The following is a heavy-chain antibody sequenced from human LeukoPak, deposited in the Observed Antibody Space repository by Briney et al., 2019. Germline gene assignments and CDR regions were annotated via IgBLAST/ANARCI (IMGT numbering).Heavy chain of an antibody. J-gene: IGHJ1*01. V-gene: IGHV3-48*04. CDR1: GFTFSSYS. Sequence: PGGSLRLSCAASGFTFSSYSMNWVRQAPGKGLEWLSYISSGSSAIYYADSVKGRFTISRDNAKNSLYLQMNSLRAEDTAVYYCARRTPGYCSGGSCYGFQHWGQGTLVTVSS. CDR3: ARRTPGYCSGGSCYGFQH. D-gene: IGHD2-15*01. CDR2: ISSGSSAI.